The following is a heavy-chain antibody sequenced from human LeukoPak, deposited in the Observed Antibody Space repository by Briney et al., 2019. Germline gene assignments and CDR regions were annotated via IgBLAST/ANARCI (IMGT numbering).Heavy chain of an antibody. CDR2: INPNSGGT. J-gene: IGHJ4*02. CDR3: ARAFEYYDILTGYYSGTEFDY. D-gene: IGHD3-9*01. CDR1: GYTFTGYY. Sequence: ASVKVSGKASGYTFTGYYMHWVRQAPGQGLEWMGWINPNSGGTNYAQKFQGRVTMTRDTSISTAYMELSRLRSDDTAVYYCARAFEYYDILTGYYSGTEFDYWGQGTLVTVSS. V-gene: IGHV1-2*02.